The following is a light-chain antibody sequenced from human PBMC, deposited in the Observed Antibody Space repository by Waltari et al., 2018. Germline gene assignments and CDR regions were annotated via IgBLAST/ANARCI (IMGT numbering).Light chain of an antibody. Sequence: DIQMTQSPPSLAASVGDNVTITCRASQTIRNYLNWYQQRPGKAPKLLISAASSLQSGVPSRFSGSGSGTDFALTISSLQPEDFASYHCQETYTTLFTFGPGTKVEIK. CDR3: QETYTTLFT. V-gene: IGKV1-39*01. CDR2: AAS. J-gene: IGKJ3*01. CDR1: QTIRNY.